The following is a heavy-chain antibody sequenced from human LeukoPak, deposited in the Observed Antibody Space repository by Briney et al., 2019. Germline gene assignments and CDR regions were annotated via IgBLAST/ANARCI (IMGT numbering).Heavy chain of an antibody. CDR3: ARDRYSSDY. J-gene: IGHJ4*02. V-gene: IGHV4-59*01. CDR1: GGSISGYY. Sequence: SETLSLTCTVSGGSISGYYWSWIRQPPGKGLEWIGYTYYSGSTNYNPSLKSRVTISVDTSKNQFSLKLSSVTAADTAVYYCARDRYSSDYWGQGTLVTVSS. CDR2: TYYSGST. D-gene: IGHD6-13*01.